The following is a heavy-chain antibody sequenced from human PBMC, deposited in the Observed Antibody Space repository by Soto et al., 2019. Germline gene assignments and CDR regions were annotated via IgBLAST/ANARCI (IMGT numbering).Heavy chain of an antibody. CDR1: GYTFTSYY. J-gene: IGHJ4*02. V-gene: IGHV1-46*01. Sequence: GASVKVSCKASGYTFTSYYMHWVRQAPGQGLEWMGIINPSGGSTSYAQKFQGRVTMTRDTSTSTVYMELSSLRSEDTAVYYCAVEYYDLWSGYYLKYFDYWGQGTMVTVPS. CDR2: INPSGGST. D-gene: IGHD3-3*01. CDR3: AVEYYDLWSGYYLKYFDY.